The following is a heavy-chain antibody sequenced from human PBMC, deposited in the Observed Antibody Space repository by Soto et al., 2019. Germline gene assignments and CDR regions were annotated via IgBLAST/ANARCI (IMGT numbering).Heavy chain of an antibody. CDR2: IYPGDSDT. J-gene: IGHJ6*02. V-gene: IGHV5-51*01. CDR3: ARRGDTVPYDYYYYGMDV. Sequence: GESLKISCKGSGYSFTSYWIGWVRQMPGKGLEWMGIIYPGDSDTRYSPSFQGQVTISADKSISTAYLQWSSLKASDTAMYYCARRGDTVPYDYYYYGMDVWGQGTTVTVSS. CDR1: GYSFTSYW. D-gene: IGHD3-16*01.